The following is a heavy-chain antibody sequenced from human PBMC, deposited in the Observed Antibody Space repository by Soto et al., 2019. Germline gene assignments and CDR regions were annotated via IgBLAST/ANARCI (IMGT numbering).Heavy chain of an antibody. J-gene: IGHJ5*02. Sequence: QVQLQESGPGLVKPSETLSLTCTVSGGSISTYYWSWIRQPPGKGLEWIGYIYYSGSTNYNPSLKSRFTISVDTSKNQFSLKLSSVTAADTAVYYCARSFCSGGSCYRGWFDPWGQGTLVTVSS. V-gene: IGHV4-59*01. CDR1: GGSISTYY. CDR2: IYYSGST. CDR3: ARSFCSGGSCYRGWFDP. D-gene: IGHD2-15*01.